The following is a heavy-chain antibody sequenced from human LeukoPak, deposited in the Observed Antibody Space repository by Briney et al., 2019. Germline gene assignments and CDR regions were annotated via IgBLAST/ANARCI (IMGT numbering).Heavy chain of an antibody. D-gene: IGHD1-26*01. J-gene: IGHJ6*03. CDR2: TYYRSKWYN. CDR1: GDSVSSNSAA. V-gene: IGHV6-1*01. CDR3: ARVVSAGGRRPDYYYYMDV. Sequence: SQTLSLTCTISGDSVSSNSAAWNWIRQSPSRGLEWLGRTYYRSKWYNDYAVSVKSRITINPDTSKNQFSLQLNSVTPEDTAVYYCARVVSAGGRRPDYYYYMDVWGKGTTVTVSS.